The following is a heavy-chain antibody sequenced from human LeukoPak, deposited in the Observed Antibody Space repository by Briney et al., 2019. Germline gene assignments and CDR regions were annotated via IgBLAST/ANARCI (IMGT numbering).Heavy chain of an antibody. CDR3: AKRYIGNYYFDY. J-gene: IGHJ4*02. CDR1: GFGFSSYA. CDR2: ISGSGGST. D-gene: IGHD3-16*02. V-gene: IGHV3-23*01. Sequence: GGSLRLSCAASGFGFSSYAMSWVRQAPGKGLEWVSTISGSGGSTYYADSVKGRFTISRDNSKDTLYLQMNSLRAEDTAVYYCAKRYIGNYYFDYWGQGTLVTVSS.